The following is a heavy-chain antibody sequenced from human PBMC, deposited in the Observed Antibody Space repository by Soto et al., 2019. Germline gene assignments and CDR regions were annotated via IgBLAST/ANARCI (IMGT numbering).Heavy chain of an antibody. CDR1: GFASDNYA. CDR3: ARGQHYGDYVGWLAP. D-gene: IGHD4-17*01. Sequence: EVQLVESGGGLVQPGGSLRLSCAASGFASDNYAMHWVRHAPGKGLEWVSGISWNSGSMSYADSVQGRFIITIDSAKNALYLHMHSLRPEDPALYYCARGQHYGDYVGWLAPWGQGPLVTV. CDR2: ISWNSGSM. J-gene: IGHJ5*02. V-gene: IGHV3-9*02.